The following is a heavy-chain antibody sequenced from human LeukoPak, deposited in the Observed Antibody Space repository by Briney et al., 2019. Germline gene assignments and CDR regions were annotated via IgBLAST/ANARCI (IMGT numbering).Heavy chain of an antibody. Sequence: GGSLRLSCAASGFTFSSYGMHWVRQAPGKGLEWVTVIWYDGSNKYYADSVKGRFTISRDNSKNTLYLQMNSLRAEDTAVYYCARDRKQWPFDYWGQGTLVTVSS. D-gene: IGHD6-19*01. V-gene: IGHV3-33*01. CDR2: IWYDGSNK. J-gene: IGHJ4*02. CDR3: ARDRKQWPFDY. CDR1: GFTFSSYG.